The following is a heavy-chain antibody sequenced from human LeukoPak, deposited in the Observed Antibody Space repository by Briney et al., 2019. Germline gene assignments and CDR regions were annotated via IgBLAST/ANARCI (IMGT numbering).Heavy chain of an antibody. CDR1: GGSISSGGYY. V-gene: IGHV4-31*03. CDR3: ARGGGQWLFQYYFDY. D-gene: IGHD3-22*01. J-gene: IGHJ4*02. Sequence: SQTLSLTCTVSGGSISSGGYYWSWIRQHPGKSLEWIGYIYYSGSTYYNPSLKSRVTISVDTSKNQFSLKLSSVTAADTAVYYCARGGGQWLFQYYFDYWGQGTLVTVSS. CDR2: IYYSGST.